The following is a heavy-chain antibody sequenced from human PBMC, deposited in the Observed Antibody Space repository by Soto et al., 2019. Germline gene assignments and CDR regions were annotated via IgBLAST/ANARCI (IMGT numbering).Heavy chain of an antibody. CDR3: ARDAVGSGYDHSSGMDV. J-gene: IGHJ6*02. CDR2: ISAYNGNT. D-gene: IGHD5-12*01. Sequence: GASVKVSCKASGYTFTSYGISWVRQAPGQGLEWMGWISAYNGNTNYAQKLQGRVTMTTDTSTSTAYMELRSLRSDDTAVYYCARDAVGSGYDHSSGMDVWGQGTTVTVSS. CDR1: GYTFTSYG. V-gene: IGHV1-18*01.